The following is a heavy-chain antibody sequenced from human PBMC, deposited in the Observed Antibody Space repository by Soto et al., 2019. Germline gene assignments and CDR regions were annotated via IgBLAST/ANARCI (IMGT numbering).Heavy chain of an antibody. Sequence: QVRLVQSGAEVKTPGASVRVSCKTSGYNFNGFGVSWVRQAPGQGLEWVGWISAFNSKTNFAEKFQDRLTFTTDAPTSTAFMELRSLTSDDTAVYFCATYCVVESCYGVRSFDYWGQGTLVIVSS. J-gene: IGHJ4*02. D-gene: IGHD2-21*01. CDR3: ATYCVVESCYGVRSFDY. V-gene: IGHV1-18*01. CDR1: GYNFNGFG. CDR2: ISAFNSKT.